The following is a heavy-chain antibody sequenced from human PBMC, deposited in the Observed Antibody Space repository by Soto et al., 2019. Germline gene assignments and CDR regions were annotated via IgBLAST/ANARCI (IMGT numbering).Heavy chain of an antibody. CDR3: ARALSDYDFWSGYGSYYYGIDV. CDR2: INPNSSGT. V-gene: IGHV1-2*04. J-gene: IGHJ6*02. Sequence: ASVKVSCKASGYTFTGYYMHWVRQSPGQGIEWIGWINPNSSGTNYAQKFQGWVTMTRDTSISTAYMELSRLRSDDTAVYYCARALSDYDFWSGYGSYYYGIDVWGQGTTVTVSS. CDR1: GYTFTGYY. D-gene: IGHD3-3*01.